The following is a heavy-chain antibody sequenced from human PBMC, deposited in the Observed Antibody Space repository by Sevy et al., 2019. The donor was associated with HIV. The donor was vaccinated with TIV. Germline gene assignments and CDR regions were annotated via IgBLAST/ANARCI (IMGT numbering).Heavy chain of an antibody. J-gene: IGHJ2*01. CDR3: ARDYYYDSSGSIYWYFDL. Sequence: GGSLRLSCAASGFTFSSYAMHWVRQAPGKGLEWVAVISYDGSKKYYADSVKGRFTISRDNSKNTLYLQMNSLGAEDTAVYYCARDYYYDSSGSIYWYFDLWGRGTLVTVSS. V-gene: IGHV3-30-3*01. CDR1: GFTFSSYA. CDR2: ISYDGSKK. D-gene: IGHD3-22*01.